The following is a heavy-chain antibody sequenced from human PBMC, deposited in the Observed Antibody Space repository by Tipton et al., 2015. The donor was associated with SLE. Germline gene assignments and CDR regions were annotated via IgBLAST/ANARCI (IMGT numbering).Heavy chain of an antibody. D-gene: IGHD3-10*01. J-gene: IGHJ4*02. V-gene: IGHV3-23*03. CDR1: GFTYSSYA. CDR2: IYSGGST. CDR3: AKGGKGSGFGAYYFDY. Sequence: SLRLSCAASGFTYSSYAMSWVRQAPGKGLGWVSVIYSGGSTYYADSVKGRFTISRDNSKNTLYLQMNSLRAEDTAVYYCAKGGKGSGFGAYYFDYWGQGTLVAVSS.